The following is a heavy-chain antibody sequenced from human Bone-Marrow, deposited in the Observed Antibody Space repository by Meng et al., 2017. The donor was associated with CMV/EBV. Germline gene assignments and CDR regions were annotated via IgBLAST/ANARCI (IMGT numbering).Heavy chain of an antibody. CDR3: AKVYYYDSGSFRFDY. D-gene: IGHD3-10*01. Sequence: CGFTFSSYGMSWVRQAPGKGLEWVSAISASGGSTYNADSVKGRFTISRDNSKNTLYLQMNSLRAEDTAIYYCAKVYYYDSGSFRFDYWGQGTLVTVSS. CDR1: GFTFSSYG. CDR2: ISASGGST. V-gene: IGHV3-23*01. J-gene: IGHJ4*02.